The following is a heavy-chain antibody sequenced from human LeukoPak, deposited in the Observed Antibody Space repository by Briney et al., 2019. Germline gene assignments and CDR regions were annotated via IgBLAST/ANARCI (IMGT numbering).Heavy chain of an antibody. V-gene: IGHV4-59*08. J-gene: IGHJ6*03. D-gene: IGHD6-13*01. CDR1: GGSISSYY. CDR3: ARAIGAAGSDYYYMDV. Sequence: SETLSLTCTVSGGSISSYYWSWIRQPPGKGLEWIGYIYYSGSANYSPSLKSRVTISVDTSKNQFSLKLSSVTAADTAVYYCARAIGAAGSDYYYMDVWGKGTTVTVSS. CDR2: IYYSGSA.